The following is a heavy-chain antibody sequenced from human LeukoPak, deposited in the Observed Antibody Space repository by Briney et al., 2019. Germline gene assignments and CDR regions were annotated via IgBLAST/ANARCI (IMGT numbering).Heavy chain of an antibody. CDR2: ISSSSSYI. CDR3: ARGVGCSSTSCPLPEYYFDY. V-gene: IGHV3-21*01. CDR1: GFTFSSYS. D-gene: IGHD2-2*01. Sequence: GGSLRLSCAASGFTFSSYSMHWVRQAPGKGLEWVSSISSSSSYIYYADSVKGRFTISRDNAKNSLYLQMNSLRAEDTAVYYCARGVGCSSTSCPLPEYYFDYWGQGTLVTVSS. J-gene: IGHJ4*02.